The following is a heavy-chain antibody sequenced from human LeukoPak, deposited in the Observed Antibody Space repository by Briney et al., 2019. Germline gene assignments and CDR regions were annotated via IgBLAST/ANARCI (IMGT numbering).Heavy chain of an antibody. J-gene: IGHJ4*02. V-gene: IGHV3-30*18. CDR1: GFTFINYI. CDR2: ISYDGSNQ. CDR3: AKDVEG. Sequence: PGGSLRLSCAASGFTFINYIMSWVRQAPGKGLEWVGIISYDGSNQFYADSVKGRFTISRDNSKNTLYLQMNNLRPEDTAVYYCAKDVEGWGQGTLVTVSA.